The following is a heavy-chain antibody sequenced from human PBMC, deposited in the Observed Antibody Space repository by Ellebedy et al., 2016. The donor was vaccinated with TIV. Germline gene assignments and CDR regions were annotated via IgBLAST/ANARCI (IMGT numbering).Heavy chain of an antibody. CDR3: ARAGNYYHMDV. CDR1: GFTFSTYW. V-gene: IGHV3-74*01. D-gene: IGHD5-24*01. Sequence: PGGSLRLSCAASGFTFSTYWMHWVRQAPGKGLLWVARFNGDGSTTSYADSVKGRFAISRDNAKNTLHLQMSSLRAEDTAVYYCARAGNYYHMDVWGKGTTVTVSS. J-gene: IGHJ6*03. CDR2: FNGDGSTT.